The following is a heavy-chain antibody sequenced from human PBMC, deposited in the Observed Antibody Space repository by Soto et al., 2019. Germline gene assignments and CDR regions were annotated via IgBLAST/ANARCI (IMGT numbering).Heavy chain of an antibody. Sequence: SETLSLTCTVSGGSISSYYWSWIRQPAGKGLEWIGRIYTSGSTNYNPSLKSRVTMSVDTSKNQFSLKLSSVTAADTAVYYCARDRNPLNYGSGSYPDDAFDIWGQGTMVTVSS. CDR1: GGSISSYY. CDR2: IYTSGST. J-gene: IGHJ3*02. CDR3: ARDRNPLNYGSGSYPDDAFDI. V-gene: IGHV4-4*07. D-gene: IGHD3-10*01.